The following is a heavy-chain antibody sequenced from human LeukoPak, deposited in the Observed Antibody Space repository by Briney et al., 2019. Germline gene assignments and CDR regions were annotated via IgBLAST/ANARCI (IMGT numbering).Heavy chain of an antibody. CDR1: GFSFSNYW. CDR2: IKQDGSEK. J-gene: IGHJ4*02. CDR3: AKGPGMATVKRYLDY. D-gene: IGHD5-24*01. Sequence: GGSLRLSCAASGFSFSNYWMSWVRQAPGKGLEWVANIKQDGSEKYYADSVKGRFTISRDNAKNSLYLQMNSLRVEDTALYYCAKGPGMATVKRYLDYWGQGTLVTVSS. V-gene: IGHV3-7*03.